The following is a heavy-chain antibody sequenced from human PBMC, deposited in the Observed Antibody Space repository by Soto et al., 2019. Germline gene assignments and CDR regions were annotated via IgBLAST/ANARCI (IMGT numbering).Heavy chain of an antibody. J-gene: IGHJ4*02. V-gene: IGHV3-23*01. CDR3: ARRGSGSYYDY. Sequence: EVQLLESGGGLVQPGGSLRLSCAASGFTFSSYAMRWVRQAPVKGLEWVSAISGSGGSTYYADSVKGRFTISRDNSKTTLSLQMNSLRAEDTAVYYCARRGSGSYYDYWGQGTLVTVSS. CDR1: GFTFSSYA. CDR2: ISGSGGST. D-gene: IGHD1-26*01.